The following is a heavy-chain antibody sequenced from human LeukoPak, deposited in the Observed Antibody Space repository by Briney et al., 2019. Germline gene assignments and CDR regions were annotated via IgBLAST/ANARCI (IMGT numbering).Heavy chain of an antibody. J-gene: IGHJ5*02. Sequence: GGSLRLSCAASGFTFSSYTMNWVRQAPGKGLEWVSSVSSSSGYMYYADSVKGRFTISRDNAKNALYLRMNSLSAEDTAVYYCARDVSLYGGKSGWFDPWGQGALVYV. V-gene: IGHV3-21*01. D-gene: IGHD4-23*01. CDR2: VSSSSGYM. CDR1: GFTFSSYT. CDR3: ARDVSLYGGKSGWFDP.